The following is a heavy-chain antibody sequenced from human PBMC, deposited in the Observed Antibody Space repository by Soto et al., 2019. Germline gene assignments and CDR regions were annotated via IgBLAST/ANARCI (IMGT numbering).Heavy chain of an antibody. J-gene: IGHJ3*02. Sequence: PGGSLRLSWAAFGFSFSDLDLNWVRQAQGKGLEWISYIDPSGNTMHYADSVKGRFTISRDNAKNSLYLQMNSLRGEDTAVYYCAKEGGYDILTGTYVGAFEIWGRGTMVTGSS. CDR3: AKEGGYDILTGTYVGAFEI. CDR1: GFSFSDLD. D-gene: IGHD3-9*01. CDR2: IDPSGNTM. V-gene: IGHV3-48*03.